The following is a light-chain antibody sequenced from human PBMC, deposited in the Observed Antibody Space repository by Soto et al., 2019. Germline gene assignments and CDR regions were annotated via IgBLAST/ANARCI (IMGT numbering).Light chain of an antibody. J-gene: IGKJ2*01. CDR1: QSISRY. Sequence: DIQMTQSASSLSASVGDRVTITCRASQSISRYLNWYQKKPGKALKLLIYAASSLQSGVPSRFSGSGSGTDFTLTISSLQPEDFASYYCQQSYTTPYTFGQGTKLEIK. V-gene: IGKV1-39*01. CDR2: AAS. CDR3: QQSYTTPYT.